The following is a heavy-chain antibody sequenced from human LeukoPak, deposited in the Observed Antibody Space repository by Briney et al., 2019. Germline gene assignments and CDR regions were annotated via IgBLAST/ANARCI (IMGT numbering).Heavy chain of an antibody. D-gene: IGHD3-9*01. CDR2: INHSGST. CDR1: GGSFSGYY. Sequence: SETLSLTCAVYGGSFSGYYWSWLRQPPGKGLEWIGEINHSGSTNYNPSVNSRVTISVDTSKNQFSLKLSSVTAAHTAVYYCARESRLRYFDWFSAFDIWGQGTMVTVSS. J-gene: IGHJ3*02. V-gene: IGHV4-34*01. CDR3: ARESRLRYFDWFSAFDI.